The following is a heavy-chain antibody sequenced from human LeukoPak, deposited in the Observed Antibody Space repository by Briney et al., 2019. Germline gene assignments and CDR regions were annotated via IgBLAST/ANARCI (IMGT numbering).Heavy chain of an antibody. Sequence: PSETLSLTCTVSGGSISSYYWSWIRQPPGKGLEWIGYIYYSGSTNYNPSLRSRVTISVDTSKNQFSLKLSSVTAADTAVYYCARDAYYYDSSGYYHYGRDFGWYFDLWGRGTLVTVSS. D-gene: IGHD3-22*01. J-gene: IGHJ2*01. CDR1: GGSISSYY. CDR2: IYYSGST. CDR3: ARDAYYYDSSGYYHYGRDFGWYFDL. V-gene: IGHV4-59*01.